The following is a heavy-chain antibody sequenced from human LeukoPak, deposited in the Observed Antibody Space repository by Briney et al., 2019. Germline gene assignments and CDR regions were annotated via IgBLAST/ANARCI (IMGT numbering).Heavy chain of an antibody. Sequence: GGSLRLSCAASGFTFSSYGMHWVRQAPGKGLEWVSAIGGSDGSTYYADSMKGRFTISRDNSKNTVYLQMNTLRVEDTAVYYCAKRYSRSGFDYWGQGTLVTVSS. CDR3: AKRYSRSGFDY. D-gene: IGHD6-13*01. CDR1: GFTFSSYG. CDR2: IGGSDGST. J-gene: IGHJ4*02. V-gene: IGHV3-23*01.